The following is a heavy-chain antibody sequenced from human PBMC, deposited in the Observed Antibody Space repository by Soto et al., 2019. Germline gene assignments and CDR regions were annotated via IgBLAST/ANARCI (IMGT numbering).Heavy chain of an antibody. J-gene: IGHJ4*02. CDR1: GYTFTSYA. V-gene: IGHV1-3*01. CDR3: ARDGGILLYYYDSSGSQDPSVLWPDY. D-gene: IGHD3-22*01. CDR2: INAGNGNT. Sequence: ASVKVSCKASGYTFTSYAMHWVRQAPGQRLEWMGWINAGNGNTKYSQKFQGRVTITRDTSASTAYMELSSLRSEDTAVYYCARDGGILLYYYDSSGSQDPSVLWPDYWGEGTLVTVSS.